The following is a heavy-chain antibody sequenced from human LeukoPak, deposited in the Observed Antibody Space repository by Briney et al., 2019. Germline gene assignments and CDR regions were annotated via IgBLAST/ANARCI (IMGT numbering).Heavy chain of an antibody. CDR3: ARGPLDP. J-gene: IGHJ5*02. Sequence: ASVKVSCKASGYIFTTYFMHWLRQAPGQGLEWMGGIIPIFGTANYAQKFQGRVTITADESTSTAYMELSSLRSEDAAVYYCARGPLDPWGQGTLVTVSS. CDR1: GYIFTTYF. CDR2: IIPIFGTA. V-gene: IGHV1-69*13.